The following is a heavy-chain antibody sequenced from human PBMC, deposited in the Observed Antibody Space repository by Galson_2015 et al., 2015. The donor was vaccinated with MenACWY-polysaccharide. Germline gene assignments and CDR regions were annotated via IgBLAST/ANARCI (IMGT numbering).Heavy chain of an antibody. CDR1: GFTFGDYY. CDR2: ISSRGGII. D-gene: IGHD3-3*01. CDR3: VKGSLGDFGVRSEGY. J-gene: IGHJ4*02. Sequence: SLRLSCAASGFTFGDYYMSWIRQAPGKGLEWVSSISSRGGIIYYADSVKGRFTISRDNAKNSLFLQMNSLRAEDTAVHYCVKGSLGDFGVRSEGYWGQGTVVTVSS. V-gene: IGHV3-11*01.